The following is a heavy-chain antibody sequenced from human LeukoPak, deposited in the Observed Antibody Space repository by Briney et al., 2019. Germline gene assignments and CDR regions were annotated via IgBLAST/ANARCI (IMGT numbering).Heavy chain of an antibody. V-gene: IGHV4-39*01. CDR1: SGSISGDTYY. CDR3: AGRRSGYSYDY. D-gene: IGHD5-18*01. J-gene: IGHJ4*02. Sequence: SETLSLTCTVSSGSISGDTYYWGWIRQPPGKGLEWIGSIYCRGTTYYNPSLKSRVTISVDTTKNQFSLMLNSVTAADTAVYYCAGRRSGYSYDYWGQGTLVTVSS. CDR2: IYCRGTT.